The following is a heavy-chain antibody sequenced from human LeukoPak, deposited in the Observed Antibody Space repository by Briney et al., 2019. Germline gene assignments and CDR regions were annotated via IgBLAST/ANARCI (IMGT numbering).Heavy chain of an antibody. V-gene: IGHV4-61*02. D-gene: IGHD6-13*01. CDR3: ARGAATGTFKYGY. J-gene: IGHJ4*02. CDR1: GASISDISYY. CDR2: IYPSGNT. Sequence: SETLSLTCTVSGASISDISYYWSWIRQPAGKGLEWLGRIYPSGNTIYNPSLKGRATISIDTSKNQFALKVSSVTAADTATYYCARGAATGTFKYGYWGQGTLVTVSS.